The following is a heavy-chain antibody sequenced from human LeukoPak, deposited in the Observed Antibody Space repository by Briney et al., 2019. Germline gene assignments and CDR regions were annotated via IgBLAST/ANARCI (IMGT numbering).Heavy chain of an antibody. Sequence: GGSLRLSCAASGFTFSTYWMHWVRQAPGKGLFWVSRINSDGSSTSYADSVKGRFTISRDNAKNTLYLQMNSLRAEDTAIYYCAKVGSVSNKVGATTPVSWFDPWGQGTLVTVSS. CDR3: AKVGSVSNKVGATTPVSWFDP. V-gene: IGHV3-74*01. CDR1: GFTFSTYW. J-gene: IGHJ5*02. CDR2: INSDGSST. D-gene: IGHD1-26*01.